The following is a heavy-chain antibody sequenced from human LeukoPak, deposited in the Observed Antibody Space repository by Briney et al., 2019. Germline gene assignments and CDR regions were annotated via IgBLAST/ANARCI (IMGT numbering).Heavy chain of an antibody. CDR2: INSNSGGT. CDR3: ARRRRLDGSAYYYDY. CDR1: GYTFTFYY. Sequence: GASVTVSFTASGYTFTFYYLHWVRQAPGQGLEWMGFINSNSGGTNYAQKFQGRVTMTRDRYISTAYMELSILRSDDTDVYYCARRRRLDGSAYYYDYWGQGTLVTVSS. J-gene: IGHJ4*02. D-gene: IGHD3-22*01. V-gene: IGHV1-2*02.